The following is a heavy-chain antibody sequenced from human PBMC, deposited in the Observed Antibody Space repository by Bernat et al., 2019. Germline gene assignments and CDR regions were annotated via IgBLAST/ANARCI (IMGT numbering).Heavy chain of an antibody. J-gene: IGHJ4*02. V-gene: IGHV3-30*18. D-gene: IGHD6-6*01. CDR1: GFTFSTYA. CDR2: ISYDGINK. CDR3: AKGSGRSSSSGGIDY. Sequence: QVQLVESGGGVVQPGRSLRLSCAASGFTFSTYAIHWVRQAPGKGLKWVAVISYDGINKYSADSVKARFTISRDNSNNTVYLQMNSLRPEDTAVYYCAKGSGRSSSSGGIDYWGQGTLVTVSS.